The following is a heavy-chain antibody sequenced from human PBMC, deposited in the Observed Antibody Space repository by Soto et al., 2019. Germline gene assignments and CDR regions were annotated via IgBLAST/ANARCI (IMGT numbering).Heavy chain of an antibody. CDR3: ARHSYGGNSVFLFDY. CDR2: IYYSGST. J-gene: IGHJ4*02. CDR1: GGSISISSYY. Sequence: TSEPLSLTCTVSGGSISISSYYWGWIRQPPGKGLELIGSIYYSGSTYYNPSLKSRVTISVDASKNQFSLKLSSVTAADTAVYYCARHSYGGNSVFLFDYWGQGTLVTVSS. D-gene: IGHD4-17*01. V-gene: IGHV4-39*01.